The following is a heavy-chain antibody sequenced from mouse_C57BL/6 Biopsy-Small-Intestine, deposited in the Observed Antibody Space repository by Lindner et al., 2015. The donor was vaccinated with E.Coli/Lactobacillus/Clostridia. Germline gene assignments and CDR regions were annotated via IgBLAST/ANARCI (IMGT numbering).Heavy chain of an antibody. CDR1: GYTFINYW. V-gene: IGHV1-63*01. D-gene: IGHD1-1*01. CDR2: ILPGMGST. Sequence: VQLQESGTEVVRPGTSVKMACKASGYTFINYWIGWAKQRPGHGLEWIGEILPGMGSTYYNEKFKGKATFTADTSSNTTYMQLSSLTTEDSAIYYCARRRAYDSSRYYFDYWGQGTTLTVSS. CDR3: ARRRAYDSSRYYFDY. J-gene: IGHJ2*01.